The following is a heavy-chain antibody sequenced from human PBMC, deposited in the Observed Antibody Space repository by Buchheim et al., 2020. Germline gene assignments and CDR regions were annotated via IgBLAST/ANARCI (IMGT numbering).Heavy chain of an antibody. CDR1: GFTFSSYS. CDR2: ISSSSSTI. V-gene: IGHV3-48*01. Sequence: EVQLVESGGGLVQPGGSLRLSCAASGFTFSSYSMNWVRQAPGKGLEWVSYISSSSSTIYYADSVKGRFTISRDNAKNSLYLQMNSRRAEDRAVYYGGRVGWGSGWTRGGDFDYWGQGTL. D-gene: IGHD6-19*01. J-gene: IGHJ4*02. CDR3: GRVGWGSGWTRGGDFDY.